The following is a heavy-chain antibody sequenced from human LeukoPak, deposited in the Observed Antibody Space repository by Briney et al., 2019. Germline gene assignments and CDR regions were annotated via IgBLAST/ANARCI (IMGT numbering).Heavy chain of an antibody. Sequence: PSETLSLTCTVSGGSISSYHWSWIRQPPGKVLEWIGYIYYSGSTNYNPSLKSRVTISVDTSKNQFSLKLSSVTAADTAVYYCARGTVTTEYFQPWGQGTLVTVSS. CDR2: IYYSGST. J-gene: IGHJ1*01. V-gene: IGHV4-59*01. CDR1: GGSISSYH. D-gene: IGHD4-17*01. CDR3: ARGTVTTEYFQP.